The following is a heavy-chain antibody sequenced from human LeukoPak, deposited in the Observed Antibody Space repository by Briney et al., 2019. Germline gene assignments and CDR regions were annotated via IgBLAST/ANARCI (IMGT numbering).Heavy chain of an antibody. CDR2: IWYDGSNK. J-gene: IGHJ3*02. D-gene: IGHD2-8*01. Sequence: PGGSLRLSCAASGFTFSSYGMPWVRQAPGKGLEWVAVIWYDGSNKYYADSVKGRFTISRDNSKNTLYLQMNSLRAEDTAVYYCARDPLIVLMVYASSGDAFDIWGQGTMVTVSS. V-gene: IGHV3-33*01. CDR1: GFTFSSYG. CDR3: ARDPLIVLMVYASSGDAFDI.